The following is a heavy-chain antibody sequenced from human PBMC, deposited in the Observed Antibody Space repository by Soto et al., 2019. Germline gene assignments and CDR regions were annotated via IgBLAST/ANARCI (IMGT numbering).Heavy chain of an antibody. CDR3: ARDRAAGINGWFDP. V-gene: IGHV3-30-3*01. CDR2: ISYDGSNK. J-gene: IGHJ5*02. Sequence: GGSLRLSCAASGFTFSSYAMHWVRQAPGKGLEWVAVISYDGSNKYYADSVKGRFTISRDNSKNTLYLQMNSLRVEDTAVYYCARDRAAGINGWFDPWGQGTLVTVSS. CDR1: GFTFSSYA. D-gene: IGHD6-13*01.